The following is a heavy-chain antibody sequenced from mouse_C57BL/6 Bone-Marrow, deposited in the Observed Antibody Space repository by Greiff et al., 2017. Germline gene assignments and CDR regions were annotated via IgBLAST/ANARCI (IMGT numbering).Heavy chain of an antibody. CDR2: ISNLAYSI. CDR3: ARPELGRWYFDV. D-gene: IGHD4-1*01. V-gene: IGHV5-15*01. CDR1: GFTFSDYG. Sequence: EVKVVESGGGLVQPGGSLKLSCAASGFTFSDYGMAWVRQAPRKGPEWVAFISNLAYSIYYADTVTGRFTISRENAKNTLYLEMSSLRSEDTAMYYCARPELGRWYFDVWGTGTTVTVSS. J-gene: IGHJ1*03.